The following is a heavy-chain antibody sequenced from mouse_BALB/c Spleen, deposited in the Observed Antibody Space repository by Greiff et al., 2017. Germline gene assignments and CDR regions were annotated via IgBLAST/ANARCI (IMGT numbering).Heavy chain of an antibody. D-gene: IGHD1-3*01. J-gene: IGHJ3*01. CDR1: GFTINDSY. CDR3: ARGGSGTAY. V-gene: IGHV14-3*02. CDR2: IDPANGNT. Sequence: EVQLQQSGAELVKPGASVKLSCTASGFTINDSYMHWVKQRPEQGLEWIGRIDPANGNTKYDPKFQGKATITADTSSNTAYLQLSSLTSEDTAVYYCARGGSGTAYWGQGTLVTVSA.